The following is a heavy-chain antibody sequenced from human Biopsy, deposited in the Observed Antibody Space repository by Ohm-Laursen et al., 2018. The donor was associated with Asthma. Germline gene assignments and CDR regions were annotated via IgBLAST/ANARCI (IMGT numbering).Heavy chain of an antibody. D-gene: IGHD6-19*01. CDR3: ARGNSSGWSHYYFDY. J-gene: IGHJ4*02. CDR1: GFIVSRDH. Sequence: SLRLSCAALGFIVSRDHMFWVRQAPGKGLEWVSVIYSGGTSHTADSARGRFTISRDFSKNTLHLQMHSLRVEDTAVYYCARGNSSGWSHYYFDYWGQGTLVTVSS. CDR2: IYSGGTS. V-gene: IGHV3-53*01.